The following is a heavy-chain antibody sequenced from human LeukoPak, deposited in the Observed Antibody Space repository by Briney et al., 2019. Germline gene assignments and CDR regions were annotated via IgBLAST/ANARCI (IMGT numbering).Heavy chain of an antibody. CDR1: GFTFSSYS. D-gene: IGHD3-22*01. CDR3: AREGGTYYYDSSGYYTPPHYYYYMDV. J-gene: IGHJ6*03. V-gene: IGHV3-48*04. Sequence: GGSLRLSCAASGFTFSSYSMNWVRQAPGKGLEWVSYISSSSSTIYYADSVKGRFTISRDNAKNSLYLQMNSLRAEDTAVYYCAREGGTYYYDSSGYYTPPHYYYYMDVWGKGTTVTVSS. CDR2: ISSSSSTI.